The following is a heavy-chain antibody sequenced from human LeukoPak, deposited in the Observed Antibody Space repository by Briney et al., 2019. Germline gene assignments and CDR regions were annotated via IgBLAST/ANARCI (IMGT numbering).Heavy chain of an antibody. D-gene: IGHD4-17*01. Sequence: ASVKVSCKASGYTFTSYDINWVRQATGQGLEWMGWMNPNSGNTGYVQKFQGRVTMTRNTSISTAYMELSSLRSEDTAVYYCARGPFYGDYVPANWLDPWGQGTLVTVSS. V-gene: IGHV1-8*01. J-gene: IGHJ5*02. CDR3: ARGPFYGDYVPANWLDP. CDR2: MNPNSGNT. CDR1: GYTFTSYD.